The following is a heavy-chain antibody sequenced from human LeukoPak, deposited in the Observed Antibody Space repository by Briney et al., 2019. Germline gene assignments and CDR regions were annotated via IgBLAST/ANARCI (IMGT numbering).Heavy chain of an antibody. CDR3: ARDRKVADFDY. J-gene: IGHJ4*02. V-gene: IGHV1-2*02. D-gene: IGHD2-15*01. Sequence: ASVTVSCKAFGYTFTGYYMHWVRQAPGQGLEWMGWINPNTSVTNYAQKFQGRVTMTRDTSISTAYMEVSRLTSDDTAIYYCARDRKVADFDYWGQGTLVTVSS. CDR1: GYTFTGYY. CDR2: INPNTSVT.